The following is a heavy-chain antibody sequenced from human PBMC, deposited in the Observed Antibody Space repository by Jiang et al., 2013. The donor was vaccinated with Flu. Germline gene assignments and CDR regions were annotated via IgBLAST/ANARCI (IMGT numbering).Heavy chain of an antibody. CDR1: GGSISGYY. V-gene: IGHV4-59*01. D-gene: IGHD2-15*01. J-gene: IGHJ5*02. CDR3: ARLAADVENGWRFDP. Sequence: GLVKPSETLSLTCTVSGGSISGYYWSWIWQPPGKGLEWIGNIHYSGSTNYNPSLKSRVTISVDTSKNQFSLRLSSVTAADTAVYYCARLAADVENGWRFDPWGQGTLVTVSS. CDR2: IHYSGST.